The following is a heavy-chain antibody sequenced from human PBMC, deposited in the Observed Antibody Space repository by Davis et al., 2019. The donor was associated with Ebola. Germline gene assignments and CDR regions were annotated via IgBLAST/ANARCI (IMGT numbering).Heavy chain of an antibody. J-gene: IGHJ4*02. CDR2: ISGSGGST. Sequence: GESLKISCAASGFTFSSYSMNWVRQAPGKGLEWVSAISGSGGSTYYADSVKGRFTISRDNSKNTLYLQMNSLRAEDTAVYYCAKSATTKGPFDYWGQGTLVTVSS. D-gene: IGHD5-12*01. CDR1: GFTFSSYS. V-gene: IGHV3-23*01. CDR3: AKSATTKGPFDY.